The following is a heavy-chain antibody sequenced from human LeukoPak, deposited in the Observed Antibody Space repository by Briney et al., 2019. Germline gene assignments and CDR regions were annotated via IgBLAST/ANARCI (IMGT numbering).Heavy chain of an antibody. D-gene: IGHD2-8*01. V-gene: IGHV4-4*07. CDR2: IYTSGST. CDR1: GGSISSYY. Sequence: ASETLSLTCTVSGGSISSYYWSWIRQPAGKGLEWIGRIYTSGSTNYNPSLKSRVTMSVDTSKNQFSLKLSSVTAADTAVYYCARISMVYAPDYYYYYMDVWGKGTTVTVSS. J-gene: IGHJ6*03. CDR3: ARISMVYAPDYYYYYMDV.